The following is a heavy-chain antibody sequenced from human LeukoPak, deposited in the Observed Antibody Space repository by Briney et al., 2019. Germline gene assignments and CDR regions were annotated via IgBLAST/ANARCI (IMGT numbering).Heavy chain of an antibody. J-gene: IGHJ4*02. CDR1: GFTFGNYA. CDR2: ITYNSGTI. Sequence: GGSLRLSCAASGFTFGNYAMHWVRQAPGKGLEWVSYITYNSGTIFYADSVKGRFTISRDNAKDSLYLQMSSLRDEDTAVYYCARDSGYSYADDYWGQGTLVTVSS. V-gene: IGHV3-48*02. D-gene: IGHD5-18*01. CDR3: ARDSGYSYADDY.